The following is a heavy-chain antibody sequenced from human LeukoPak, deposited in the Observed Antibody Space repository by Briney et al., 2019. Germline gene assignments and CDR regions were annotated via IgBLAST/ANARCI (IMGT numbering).Heavy chain of an antibody. Sequence: ASVKVSCKASGYTFTGYYMHWVRQAPGQGLEWMGWINPNSGGTNYAQKFQGRVTMTRDTSISTAYMELSRLRSDDAAVYYCARGSTTPAFYYYYMDVWGKGTTVTVSS. J-gene: IGHJ6*03. V-gene: IGHV1-2*02. CDR1: GYTFTGYY. CDR2: INPNSGGT. D-gene: IGHD4-17*01. CDR3: ARGSTTPAFYYYYMDV.